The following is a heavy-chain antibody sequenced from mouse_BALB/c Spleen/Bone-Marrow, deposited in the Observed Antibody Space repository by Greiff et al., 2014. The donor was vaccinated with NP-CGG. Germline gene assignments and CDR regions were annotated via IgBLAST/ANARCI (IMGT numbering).Heavy chain of an antibody. CDR2: IYPGNSNT. D-gene: IGHD2-10*02. CDR1: GFSFTSYW. Sequence: VQLKESGTVLARPGASVKMSCKASGFSFTSYWMHWVKQRPGQGLEWIGTIYPGNSNTTYNPKFQGKAKLTAVTSASTAYMELSSLTNEDSAVYYCASLVKEDFAYWGQGTLVTVSA. J-gene: IGHJ3*01. CDR3: ASLVKEDFAY. V-gene: IGHV1-5*01.